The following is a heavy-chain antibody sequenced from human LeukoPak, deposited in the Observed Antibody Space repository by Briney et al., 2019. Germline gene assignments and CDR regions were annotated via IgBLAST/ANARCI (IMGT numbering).Heavy chain of an antibody. Sequence: SETLSLTCTVSGGSISSSSYYWGWIRQPPGKGLEWIGSIYYSGSTYYNPSLKSRATISVDTSKNQFSLKLSSVTAADTAVYYCARHVRDYYDSSGYDYWGQGTLVTVSS. D-gene: IGHD3-22*01. J-gene: IGHJ4*02. CDR3: ARHVRDYYDSSGYDY. CDR1: GGSISSSSYY. CDR2: IYYSGST. V-gene: IGHV4-39*01.